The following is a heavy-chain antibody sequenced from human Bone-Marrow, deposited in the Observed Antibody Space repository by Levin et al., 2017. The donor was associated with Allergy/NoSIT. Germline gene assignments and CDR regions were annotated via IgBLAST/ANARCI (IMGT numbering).Heavy chain of an antibody. CDR1: GGSISNSNW. D-gene: IGHD2-2*01. CDR3: ARRLDCSSNSCLYY. Sequence: GSLRLSCDVSGGSISNSNWWTWVRQPPEKGLEWIGEIWHSGNTNYNPSLKSRVTMSVDKSKNQFSLQLNSVTAADTAVYYCARRLDCSSNSCLYYWGQGTLVTVSS. J-gene: IGHJ4*02. V-gene: IGHV4-4*02. CDR2: IWHSGNT.